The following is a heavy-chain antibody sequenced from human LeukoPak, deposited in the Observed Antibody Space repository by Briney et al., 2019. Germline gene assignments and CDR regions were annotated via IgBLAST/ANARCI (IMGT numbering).Heavy chain of an antibody. CDR3: ARGPTGIAAAGTLPAVDFQH. Sequence: GGSLRLSCAASGFTFSSYAMHWVRQAPGKGLEYVSAISSNGGSTYYANSVKGRFTISRDNSKNTLYLQMGSLRAEDMAVYYCARGPTGIAAAGTLPAVDFQHWGQGTLVTVSS. CDR1: GFTFSSYA. CDR2: ISSNGGST. J-gene: IGHJ1*01. V-gene: IGHV3-64*01. D-gene: IGHD6-13*01.